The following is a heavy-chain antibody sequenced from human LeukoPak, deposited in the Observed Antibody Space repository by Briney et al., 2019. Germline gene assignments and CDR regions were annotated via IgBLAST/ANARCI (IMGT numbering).Heavy chain of an antibody. CDR1: GFTFRSYW. CDR3: ARGGQGAIDI. Sequence: GGSLRLSCSASGFTFRSYWMHWVRQVPGKGLLWVARIDSDGRGTAYPDSVKGRFTISRDNAKNTLYPQMNSLRAEDTAVYYCARGGQGAIDIWGQGTMVIVSS. CDR2: IDSDGRGT. V-gene: IGHV3-74*01. J-gene: IGHJ3*02.